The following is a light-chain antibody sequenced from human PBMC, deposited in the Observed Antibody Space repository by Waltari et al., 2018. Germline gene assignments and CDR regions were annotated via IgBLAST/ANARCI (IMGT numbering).Light chain of an antibody. CDR1: SSDIGSYDL. V-gene: IGLV2-23*02. Sequence: SALTQPASVSASPGQSITISCTGSSSDIGSYDLVAWYQQHPGKAPHLLIYEVDKRPSGVSYRFSWSKSGNAASLTVSGLQPEDEGHYFCSSYTYGGPWVFGGGTLLTVL. CDR3: SSYTYGGPWV. J-gene: IGLJ2*01. CDR2: EVD.